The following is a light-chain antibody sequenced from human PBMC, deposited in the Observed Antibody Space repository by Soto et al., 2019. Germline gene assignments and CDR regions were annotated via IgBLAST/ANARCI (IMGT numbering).Light chain of an antibody. CDR3: LQWTHWQGT. V-gene: IGKV2-30*01. CDR2: GVS. CDR1: QSLLSSDGNIY. Sequence: DVVMTQYPLSLPVTLGQPASISCRSSQSLLSSDGNIYVSWFQQRPVQSPRRLIYGVSHRDSGVPDRFSGSGSGTDFTLKISRVEAEDVGVYHRLQWTHWQGTFGQGTKVEIK. J-gene: IGKJ1*01.